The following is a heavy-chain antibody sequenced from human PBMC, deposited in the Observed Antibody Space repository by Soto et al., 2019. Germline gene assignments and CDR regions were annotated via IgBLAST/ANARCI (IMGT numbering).Heavy chain of an antibody. D-gene: IGHD3-10*01. V-gene: IGHV3-30-3*01. Sequence: GGSLRLSCAACGFSFSSYAMHGVRQAPGKWLEWAAVISYDGSNKYYADSVKGLFTISRDNAKNSVYLQMDSLRVEDKGVYYCARELEIRGASSPTYHYSGLDASGQGTTVTVPS. CDR2: ISYDGSNK. CDR3: ARELEIRGASSPTYHYSGLDA. J-gene: IGHJ6*02. CDR1: GFSFSSYA.